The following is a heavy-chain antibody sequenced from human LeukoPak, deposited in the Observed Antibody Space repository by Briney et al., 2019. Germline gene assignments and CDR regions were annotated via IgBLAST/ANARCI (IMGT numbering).Heavy chain of an antibody. Sequence: GGSLRLSCAASGFTFGSYGMHWVRQAPGKGLEWVAFIRYDGSNKYYADSVKGRLTISRDNSKNTLYLQMNSLRAEDTAVYYCAKDGSELWFGITRYFFDYWGQGTLVTVSS. CDR2: IRYDGSNK. J-gene: IGHJ4*02. CDR3: AKDGSELWFGITRYFFDY. CDR1: GFTFGSYG. V-gene: IGHV3-30*02. D-gene: IGHD3-10*01.